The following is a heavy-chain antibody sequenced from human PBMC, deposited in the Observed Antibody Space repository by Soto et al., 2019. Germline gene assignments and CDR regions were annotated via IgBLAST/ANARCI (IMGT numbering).Heavy chain of an antibody. J-gene: IGHJ6*02. CDR1: GDTFTIYA. CDR3: ARDNSYSSGWAPYYYGMDV. Sequence: GASVKVSCTASGDTFTIYAMHWVRQAPGQRLEWMGWINAGNGNTKYSQKFQGRVTITRDTSASTAYMELSSLRSEDTAVYYCARDNSYSSGWAPYYYGMDVWGQGTTVTVSS. D-gene: IGHD6-19*01. CDR2: INAGNGNT. V-gene: IGHV1-3*01.